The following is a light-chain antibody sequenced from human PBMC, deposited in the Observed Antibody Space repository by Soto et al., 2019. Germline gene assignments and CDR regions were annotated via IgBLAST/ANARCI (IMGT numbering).Light chain of an antibody. V-gene: IGKV1-12*01. CDR1: QGISSR. J-gene: IGKJ4*01. CDR3: QQANSVPRT. CDR2: TAS. Sequence: DIQMTQSPSSVSASVGDRVTITCRASQGISSRLAWYQQKPGKAPKLMIYTASSLQIGVPSRFSGSGSETEFTLTISSLQPEDFATYYCQQANSVPRTFGGGTQVEIK.